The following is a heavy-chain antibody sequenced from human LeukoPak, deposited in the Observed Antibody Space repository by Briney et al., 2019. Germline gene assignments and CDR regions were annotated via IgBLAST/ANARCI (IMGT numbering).Heavy chain of an antibody. J-gene: IGHJ4*02. CDR3: ARPRRQYSSSPGFDY. Sequence: ASVKVSCKASGYTFTGYYMHWVRQAPGQGLEWMGIINPSGGSTSYAQKFQGRVTMTRDMPTSTVYMELSSLRSEDTAVYYCARPRRQYSSSPGFDYWGQGTLVTVSS. CDR2: INPSGGST. V-gene: IGHV1-46*01. CDR1: GYTFTGYY. D-gene: IGHD6-6*01.